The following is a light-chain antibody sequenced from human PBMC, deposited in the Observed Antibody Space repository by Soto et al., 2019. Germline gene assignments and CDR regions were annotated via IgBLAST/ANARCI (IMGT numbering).Light chain of an antibody. CDR1: QSISSGY. CDR2: GAS. Sequence: EIVLTQSPGTLSLSPGERATLSCRASQSISSGYLAWYQQIPGQAPRLLIYGASSRAAGIPDRFSGSGSGTDFARSSSRLEPEDSAVYYCHHYGSPFGPGNKVEIK. J-gene: IGKJ3*01. CDR3: HHYGSP. V-gene: IGKV3-20*01.